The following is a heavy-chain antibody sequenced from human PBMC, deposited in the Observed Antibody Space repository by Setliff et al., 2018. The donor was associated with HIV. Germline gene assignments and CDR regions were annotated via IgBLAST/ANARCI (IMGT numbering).Heavy chain of an antibody. CDR3: VRAAAGLDI. Sequence: GGSLRLSCAASGFTLSDHYIDWIRQPPRKGLEWVGRITAKFNGYVKEYAASVQGRFTISRDDSKDSLFLQMNNLKTEDTAVYYCVRAAAGLDIWSQKILVTVSS. D-gene: IGHD3-16*01. CDR1: GFTLSDHY. V-gene: IGHV3-72*01. J-gene: IGHJ4*02. CDR2: ITAKFNGYVK.